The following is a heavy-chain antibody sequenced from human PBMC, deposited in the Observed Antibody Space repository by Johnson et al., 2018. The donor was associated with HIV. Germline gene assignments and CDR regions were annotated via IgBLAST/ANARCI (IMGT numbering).Heavy chain of an antibody. D-gene: IGHD3-10*01. CDR3: AMLFLHAFDI. CDR1: GFTFSSYA. J-gene: IGHJ3*02. Sequence: QVQLVESGGGVVQPGRSLRLSCAASGFTFSSYAMHWVRQAPGKGLEWMAVISYDGSNKYYADSVKGRFTISRDNSKNTLYLQMNSLRPEDTAVYYCAMLFLHAFDIWGQGTMVTVSS. CDR2: ISYDGSNK. V-gene: IGHV3-30*04.